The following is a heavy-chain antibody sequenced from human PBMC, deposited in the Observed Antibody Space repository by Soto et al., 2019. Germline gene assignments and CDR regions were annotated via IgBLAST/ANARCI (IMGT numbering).Heavy chain of an antibody. J-gene: IGHJ3*02. CDR3: ASPRNYDSSGYFPGDAFDI. D-gene: IGHD3-22*01. V-gene: IGHV4-39*01. CDR2: IYYSGST. CDR1: GGSISSSSYY. Sequence: PSETLSLTCTVSGGSISSSSYYWCWIRQPPGKGLEWIGSIYYSGSTYYNPSLKSRVTISVDTSKNQFSLKLRSVTAADTAVYYCASPRNYDSSGYFPGDAFDIWGQGTMVTVSS.